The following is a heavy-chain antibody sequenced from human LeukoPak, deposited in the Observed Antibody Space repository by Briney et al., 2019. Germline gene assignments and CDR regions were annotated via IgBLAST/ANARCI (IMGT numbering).Heavy chain of an antibody. J-gene: IGHJ4*02. Sequence: PGGSLRLSCAASGFTFSSSWMYWVRQAPGKGLVWVSRINSDESITTYADSVKGRFTISRDNAKNSLFLQMNSLRAEDTAVYYCARGGPGRWPAYYFDYWGQGTLVTVSS. V-gene: IGHV3-74*01. CDR3: ARGGPGRWPAYYFDY. CDR2: INSDESIT. CDR1: GFTFSSSW. D-gene: IGHD2-15*01.